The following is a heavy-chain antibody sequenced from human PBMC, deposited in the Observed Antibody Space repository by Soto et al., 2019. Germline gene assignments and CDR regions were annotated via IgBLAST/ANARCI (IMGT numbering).Heavy chain of an antibody. CDR2: IYWDDDK. Sequence: QITLKESGPTLVKPTQTLTLTCTFSGFSLSTSGVGVGWIRQPPGKALEWLALIYWDDDKRYSPSLKSRLTLTKDTSKNQVVLTMTNMDPVDTATYYCAHKQLDYDFWSGYYTGFSFDYWGQGTLVTVSS. CDR3: AHKQLDYDFWSGYYTGFSFDY. D-gene: IGHD3-3*01. V-gene: IGHV2-5*02. J-gene: IGHJ4*02. CDR1: GFSLSTSGVG.